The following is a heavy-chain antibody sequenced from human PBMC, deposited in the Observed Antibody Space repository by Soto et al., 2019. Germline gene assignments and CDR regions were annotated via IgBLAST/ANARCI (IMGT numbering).Heavy chain of an antibody. CDR2: ISAHNGNT. D-gene: IGHD1-1*01. CDR3: ARGRYGDY. CDR1: GYAFTTYG. Sequence: QVHLVQSGAEVKKPGASVKVSCKGSGYAFTTYGITWVRQAPGQGLEWMGWISAHNGNTNYAQKLQGRVTVTRDTSTSTAYMALRSMRADDTAVDDCARGRYGDYWGQGARVTVSS. V-gene: IGHV1-18*01. J-gene: IGHJ4*02.